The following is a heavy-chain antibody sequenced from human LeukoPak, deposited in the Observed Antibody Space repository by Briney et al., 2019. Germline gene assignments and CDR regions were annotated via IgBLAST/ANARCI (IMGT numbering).Heavy chain of an antibody. J-gene: IGHJ5*02. CDR2: IDPNSGGT. CDR1: GYTFTGYY. D-gene: IGHD4-23*01. V-gene: IGHV1-2*06. Sequence: ASVKVSCKASGYTFTGYYMHLVRQAPGQGLEWMGRIDPNSGGTNYAQKFQGRVTMTRDTSISTAYMELSRLRSDDTAVYYCARGTVSAVTNWFVPWGQGTLVTVSP. CDR3: ARGTVSAVTNWFVP.